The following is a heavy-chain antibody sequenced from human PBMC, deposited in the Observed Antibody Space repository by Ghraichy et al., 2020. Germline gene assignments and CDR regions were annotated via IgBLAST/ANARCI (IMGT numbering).Heavy chain of an antibody. Sequence: ESLNISCTVSGGSISSYYWSWIRQPPGKGLEWIGYIYYSGSTNYNPSLKSRVTISVDTSKNQFSLKLSSVTAADTAVYYCARIYSGYDMASGYYYYMDVGGKGTTVTVSS. V-gene: IGHV4-59*01. CDR1: GGSISSYY. CDR3: ARIYSGYDMASGYYYYMDV. D-gene: IGHD5-12*01. J-gene: IGHJ6*03. CDR2: IYYSGST.